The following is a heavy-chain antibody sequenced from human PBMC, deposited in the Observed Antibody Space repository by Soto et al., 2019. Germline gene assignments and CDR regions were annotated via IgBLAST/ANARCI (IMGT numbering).Heavy chain of an antibody. Sequence: QVQLVESGGGVVQPGRSLRLSCAASGFTFSSYGMHWVRQAPGKGLEWVAVISYDGSSKYYADSVKGRFTISRDNSKHTRYLQMNGLRPEDRAVYYGARDLSYEGTPPAFDYGGQGTLVTVS. CDR3: ARDLSYEGTPPAFDY. CDR2: ISYDGSSK. V-gene: IGHV3-30*03. J-gene: IGHJ4*02. CDR1: GFTFSSYG. D-gene: IGHD5-18*01.